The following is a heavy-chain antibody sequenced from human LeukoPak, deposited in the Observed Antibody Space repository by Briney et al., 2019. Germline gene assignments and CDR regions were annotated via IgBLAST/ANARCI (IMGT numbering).Heavy chain of an antibody. D-gene: IGHD5-12*01. CDR1: GFTFSSYS. J-gene: IGHJ6*02. V-gene: IGHV3-21*01. CDR3: ARGRERGYSGYDFPHYYYYGMDV. CDR2: ISSSSSYI. Sequence: PGGSLRLSCAASGFTFSSYSMNWVRQAPGKGLEWVSSISSSSSYIYYADSVKGRFTISRDNAKNSLYLQMNSLRAEDTAVYYCARGRERGYSGYDFPHYYYYGMDVWGQGTTVTVSS.